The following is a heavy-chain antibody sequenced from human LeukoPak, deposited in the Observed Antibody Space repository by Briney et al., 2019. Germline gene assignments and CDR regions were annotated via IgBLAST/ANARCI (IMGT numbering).Heavy chain of an antibody. J-gene: IGHJ4*02. V-gene: IGHV3-48*01. CDR2: ITGSSASI. D-gene: IGHD6-19*01. CDR1: GFSFSDYN. Sequence: PGGSLRLSCAASGFSFSDYNMHWVRQAPGKGTEWISYITGSSASIYYSDSVKGRFTISRDNAKNSLYLQMNSLRAEDTAVYYCARDHTSGWLGYWGQGTLVTVSS. CDR3: ARDHTSGWLGY.